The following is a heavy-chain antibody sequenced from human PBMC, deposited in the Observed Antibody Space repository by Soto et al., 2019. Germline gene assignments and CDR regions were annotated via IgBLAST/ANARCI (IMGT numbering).Heavy chain of an antibody. V-gene: IGHV4-59*08. CDR3: ARYGSGSYYPNYFDY. J-gene: IGHJ4*02. Sequence: PSETLSLTCTVSGGSISSYYWSWIRQPPGKGLEWIGYIYYSGSTNYNPSLKSRVTISVDTSKNQFSLKLSSVTAADTAVYYCARYGSGSYYPNYFDYWGQGTLVTVSS. CDR1: GGSISSYY. D-gene: IGHD3-10*01. CDR2: IYYSGST.